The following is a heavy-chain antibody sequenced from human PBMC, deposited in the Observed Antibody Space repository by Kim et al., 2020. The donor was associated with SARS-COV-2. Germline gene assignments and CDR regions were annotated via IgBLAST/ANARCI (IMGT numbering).Heavy chain of an antibody. V-gene: IGHV3-7*01. Sequence: GGSLRLSCAASGFTFSSYWMSWVRQAPGKGLEWVANIKQDGSDKYYVDSVKGRFTISRDNAKNSLYLQMNSLRAEDTAVYYCARARGSPRVGYYYGMDVWGQGTTVTVSS. CDR1: GFTFSSYW. CDR2: IKQDGSDK. CDR3: ARARGSPRVGYYYGMDV. J-gene: IGHJ6*02. D-gene: IGHD3-10*01.